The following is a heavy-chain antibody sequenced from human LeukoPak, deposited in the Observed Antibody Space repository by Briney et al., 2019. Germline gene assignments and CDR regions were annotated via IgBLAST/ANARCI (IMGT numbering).Heavy chain of an antibody. J-gene: IGHJ6*03. D-gene: IGHD5-24*01. CDR3: AKTRDRGDGYDFYFYYYMDV. CDR1: GFTFSDYW. V-gene: IGHV3-7*01. Sequence: GGTLRLSCAASGFTFSDYWMNWVCQAPGRGLECVANIKQDGSEKSYVDSVKGRFTISRDNAKNSLYLQMNSLRAEDTAVYYCAKTRDRGDGYDFYFYYYMDVWGKGTTVTVSS. CDR2: IKQDGSEK.